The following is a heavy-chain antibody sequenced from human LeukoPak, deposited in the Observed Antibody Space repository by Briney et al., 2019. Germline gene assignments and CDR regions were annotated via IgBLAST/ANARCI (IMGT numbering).Heavy chain of an antibody. J-gene: IGHJ4*02. D-gene: IGHD4-17*01. V-gene: IGHV3-30*03. CDR3: ARELPATVTGSFDY. Sequence: GGSLRLSCAASGFTFSSYGMHWVRQAPGKGLEWVAVISYDGSNKYYADSVKGRFTISRDNSKNTLYLQMNSLRAEDTAVYYCARELPATVTGSFDYWGQGTLVTVSS. CDR2: ISYDGSNK. CDR1: GFTFSSYG.